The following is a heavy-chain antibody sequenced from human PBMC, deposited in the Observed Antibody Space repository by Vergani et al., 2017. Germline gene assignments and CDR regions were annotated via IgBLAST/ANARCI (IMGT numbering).Heavy chain of an antibody. D-gene: IGHD3-10*01. CDR1: GGSISSGGYS. CDR3: GRVADFYGLGSRLLDL. Sequence: QLQLQESGSGLVKPSQTLSLTCAVSGGSISSGGYSWSWIRQPPGKGLEWIGYIYHSGSTYYNPSLKSRVTISVDRSKNQFSLKLSSVTAADTAVYYCGRVADFYGLGSRLLDLWGQGILVTVSS. V-gene: IGHV4-30-2*01. J-gene: IGHJ5*02. CDR2: IYHSGST.